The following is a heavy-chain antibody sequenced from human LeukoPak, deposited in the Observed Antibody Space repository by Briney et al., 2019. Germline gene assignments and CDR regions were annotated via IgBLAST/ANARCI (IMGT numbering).Heavy chain of an antibody. Sequence: PGGSLRLSCAASGFTFSSYSMNWVRQAPGKGLEWVSSISSSSSYIYYADSVKGRFTISRDNARNSLYLRMNSLRAEDTAVYYCARDLGVGLPSAFDIWGQGTMVTVSP. D-gene: IGHD2-21*02. CDR2: ISSSSSYI. CDR1: GFTFSSYS. CDR3: ARDLGVGLPSAFDI. V-gene: IGHV3-21*01. J-gene: IGHJ3*02.